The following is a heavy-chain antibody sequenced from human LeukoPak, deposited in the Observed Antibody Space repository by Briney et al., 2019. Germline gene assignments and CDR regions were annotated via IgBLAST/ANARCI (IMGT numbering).Heavy chain of an antibody. V-gene: IGHV4-4*07. Sequence: SETLSLTCTVSGGSFSTYYWSWIRQPAGKGLEWIGHIYTSGTTNYNPSLKSRVTISVDTSKNQFSLKLSSVTAADTAVYYCARVPAGYSYGPKPHDAFDIWGQGTMVTVSS. CDR3: ARVPAGYSYGPKPHDAFDI. J-gene: IGHJ3*02. CDR1: GGSFSTYY. CDR2: IYTSGTT. D-gene: IGHD5-18*01.